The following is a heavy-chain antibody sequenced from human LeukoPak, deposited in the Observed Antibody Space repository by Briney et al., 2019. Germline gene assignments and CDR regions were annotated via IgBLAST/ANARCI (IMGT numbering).Heavy chain of an antibody. Sequence: PSETLSLTCIVSGGSISSYYWSWIRQPPGKGLEWIGTIYYSGTTYYNPSLRSRLTISVDTSKNQFSLKLSSVTAADTAVYYCARQYSSVWQSFDWWGQGSLVTVSS. D-gene: IGHD6-19*01. CDR1: GGSISSYY. J-gene: IGHJ4*02. CDR3: ARQYSSVWQSFDW. CDR2: IYYSGTT. V-gene: IGHV4-59*04.